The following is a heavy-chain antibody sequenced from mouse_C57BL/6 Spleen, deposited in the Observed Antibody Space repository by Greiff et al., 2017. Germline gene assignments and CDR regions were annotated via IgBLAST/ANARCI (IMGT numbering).Heavy chain of an antibody. CDR1: GYTFTDYN. J-gene: IGHJ4*01. D-gene: IGHD2-1*01. Sequence: VQLQQSGPELVKPGASVKIPCKASGYTFTDYNMDWVKQSHGKSLEWIGDINPNNGGTIYNQKFKGKATLTVDKSSSTAYMELRSLTSEDTSVYYFARPPIYYGNYVNAMDYWGQGTSVTVAS. CDR2: INPNNGGT. CDR3: ARPPIYYGNYVNAMDY. V-gene: IGHV1-18*01.